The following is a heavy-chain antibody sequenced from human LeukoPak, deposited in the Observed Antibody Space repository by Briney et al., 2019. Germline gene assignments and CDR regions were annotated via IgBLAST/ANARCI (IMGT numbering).Heavy chain of an antibody. J-gene: IGHJ6*02. CDR3: ARLTGSKADGMDV. CDR1: GFTFSDYW. CDR2: INSDGTTT. Sequence: GGSLRLSCAASGFTFSDYWMHWVRQAPGKGPVWVSRINSDGTTTTYADSVKGRFTISRDNARNSLYLQMSSLRAEDAAVYYCARLTGSKADGMDVWGQGTTVTVSS. D-gene: IGHD1-14*01. V-gene: IGHV3-74*01.